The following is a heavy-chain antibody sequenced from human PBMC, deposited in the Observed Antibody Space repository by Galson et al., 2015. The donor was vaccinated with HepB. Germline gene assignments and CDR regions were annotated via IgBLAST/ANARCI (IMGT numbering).Heavy chain of an antibody. V-gene: IGHV3-53*01. J-gene: IGHJ4*02. CDR1: GFTVSSNY. CDR2: IYIGGTT. Sequence: LRLSCAASGFTVSSNYMSWVRQAPGQGLEWVSVIYIGGTTNYADSVKGRFTISRDNSKNTLYLQMNNLRAEDTAVYYCARDLRTQQLVDYWGQGTLVTVSS. D-gene: IGHD6-13*01. CDR3: ARDLRTQQLVDY.